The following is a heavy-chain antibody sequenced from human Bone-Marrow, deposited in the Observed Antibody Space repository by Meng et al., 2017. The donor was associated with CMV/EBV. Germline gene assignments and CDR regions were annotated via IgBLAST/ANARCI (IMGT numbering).Heavy chain of an antibody. V-gene: IGHV5-51*01. CDR1: GYSFTSYW. J-gene: IGHJ5*02. CDR2: INPGDSDT. Sequence: GESLKISCKGSGYSFTSYWIGWVRQMPGKGLEWMGIINPGDSDTRYSPSFQGQVTISADKSISTAYLQWSSLKASDTAMYYCARQGAYYDFWSGHSEWFDPWGQGTLVTVS. D-gene: IGHD3-3*01. CDR3: ARQGAYYDFWSGHSEWFDP.